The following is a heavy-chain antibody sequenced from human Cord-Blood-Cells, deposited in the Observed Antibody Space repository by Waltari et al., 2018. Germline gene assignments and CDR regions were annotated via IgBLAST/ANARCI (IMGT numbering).Heavy chain of an antibody. Sequence: QLQLQESSPGLVKPSETLSLTCTVSGGSISSSSYYWGWIRQPPGKGLEWIGSIYYSGITYYHPSLKSRVTISVDTSKNQFSLKLSSVTAADTAVYYCARGDYDFWSGYYDYWGQGTLVTVSS. CDR3: ARGDYDFWSGYYDY. CDR2: IYYSGIT. D-gene: IGHD3-3*01. V-gene: IGHV4-39*01. CDR1: GGSISSSSYY. J-gene: IGHJ4*02.